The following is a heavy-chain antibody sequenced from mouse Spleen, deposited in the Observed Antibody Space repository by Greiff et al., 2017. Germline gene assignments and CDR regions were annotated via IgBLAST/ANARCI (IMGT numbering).Heavy chain of an antibody. D-gene: IGHD1-1*01. Sequence: QVQLKQPGTELVKPGASVKLSCKASGYTFPSYWMHWVKQRPGQGLEWIGNINPSNGGTNYNEKFKSKATLTVDKSSSTAYMQLSSLTSEDSAVYYCARWDYYGSNFDYWGQGTTLTVSS. J-gene: IGHJ2*01. V-gene: IGHV1-53*01. CDR1: GYTFPSYW. CDR2: INPSNGGT. CDR3: ARWDYYGSNFDY.